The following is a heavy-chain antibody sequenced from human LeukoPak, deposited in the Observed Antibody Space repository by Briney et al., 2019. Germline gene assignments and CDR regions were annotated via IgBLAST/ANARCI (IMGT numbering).Heavy chain of an antibody. J-gene: IGHJ4*02. CDR3: AAGSPTLGFEY. V-gene: IGHV3-21*01. Sequence: GGSLRLSCAASGFTFSSYSMNWVRQAPGKGLEWVSSISSSSSYIYYAASVKGRFTISRDNAKSSLFLQMNSLRGEDTAVYYCAAGSPTLGFEYWGQGTLVTVSS. CDR1: GFTFSSYS. CDR2: ISSSSSYI. D-gene: IGHD6-25*01.